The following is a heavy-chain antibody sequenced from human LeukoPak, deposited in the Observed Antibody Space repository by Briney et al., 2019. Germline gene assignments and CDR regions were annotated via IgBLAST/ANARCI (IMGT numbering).Heavy chain of an antibody. J-gene: IGHJ4*02. CDR3: AKDPTVWGSYRYIRDYYFDY. Sequence: PGGSLRLSCAASGFTFSSYGMHWVRQAPGKGLEWVAFIRYDGSNKYYADSVKGRFTISRDNSKNTLYLHMNSLRAEDTAVYYCAKDPTVWGSYRYIRDYYFDYWGQGTLVTVSS. D-gene: IGHD3-16*02. V-gene: IGHV3-30*02. CDR1: GFTFSSYG. CDR2: IRYDGSNK.